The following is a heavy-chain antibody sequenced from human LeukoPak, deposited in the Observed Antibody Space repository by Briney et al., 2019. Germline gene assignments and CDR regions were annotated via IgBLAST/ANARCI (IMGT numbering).Heavy chain of an antibody. V-gene: IGHV3-23*03. Sequence: GGSLRLSCAASGFSLSNSSMAWVRQAPGGRPDWVSDIYSDSSDTYYADSVKGRFSISRDDSKNTLYLQMYSLRTEDTATYYCAKRLNINYFEYWGRGTLVTVSS. CDR3: AKRLNINYFEY. CDR1: GFSLSNSS. D-gene: IGHD2/OR15-2a*01. CDR2: IYSDSSDT. J-gene: IGHJ4*02.